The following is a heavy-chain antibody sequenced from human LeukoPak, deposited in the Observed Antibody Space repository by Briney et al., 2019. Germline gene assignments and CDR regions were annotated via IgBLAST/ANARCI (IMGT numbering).Heavy chain of an antibody. CDR2: IGTAGDT. CDR1: GFTFSSYD. V-gene: IGHV3-13*01. CDR3: AKGDFYRNYVG. J-gene: IGHJ4*02. D-gene: IGHD4-4*01. Sequence: GGSLRLSCAASGFTFSSYDMHWVRQATGKGLEWVSAIGTAGDTYYADSVKGRFTISRDNSKNTLYLQMNSLRAEDTAVYYCAKGDFYRNYVGWGQGTLVTVSS.